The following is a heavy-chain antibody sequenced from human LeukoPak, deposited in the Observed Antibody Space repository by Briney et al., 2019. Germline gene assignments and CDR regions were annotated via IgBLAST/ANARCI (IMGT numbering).Heavy chain of an antibody. CDR1: GFTFSSYA. Sequence: GGSLRLSCAASGFTFSSYAMSWVRQAPGKGLEWVSAISGSGGSTYYADSVKGRFTISRDNSINTLYLQMSSLRAEDAAVYYCAKSGGLSGSGRLGMDVWGQGTTVTVSS. J-gene: IGHJ6*02. D-gene: IGHD3-10*01. V-gene: IGHV3-23*01. CDR3: AKSGGLSGSGRLGMDV. CDR2: ISGSGGST.